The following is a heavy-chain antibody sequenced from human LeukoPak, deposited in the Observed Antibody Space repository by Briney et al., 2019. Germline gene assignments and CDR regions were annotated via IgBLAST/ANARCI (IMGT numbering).Heavy chain of an antibody. D-gene: IGHD5-18*01. CDR3: ARGEYNYGRDWFDP. CDR1: GYSFTDYY. Sequence: ASVKVSCKASGYSFTDYYMHWVRQAPGQGLEWMGWINPNSGGTNYAQKFQGRVTITRDTSINTVYMELSRLTSDDTAVYYCARGEYNYGRDWFDPWGQGTLVTVSS. CDR2: INPNSGGT. V-gene: IGHV1-2*02. J-gene: IGHJ5*02.